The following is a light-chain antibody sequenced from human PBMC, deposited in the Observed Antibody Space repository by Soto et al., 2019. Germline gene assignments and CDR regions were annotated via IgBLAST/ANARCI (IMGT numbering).Light chain of an antibody. V-gene: IGKV4-1*01. CDR2: WAS. Sequence: DIVMTQSPDSLAVSLGERVTINCKSSQSVLYSSNNRNYLAWFQQKPGQPPKLHIYWASTRESGVPDRFSGSGSGTDFTLTISGLQAEDVAVYYCQQYYNTPLTFGGGTKVDIK. CDR3: QQYYNTPLT. CDR1: QSVLYSSNNRNY. J-gene: IGKJ4*01.